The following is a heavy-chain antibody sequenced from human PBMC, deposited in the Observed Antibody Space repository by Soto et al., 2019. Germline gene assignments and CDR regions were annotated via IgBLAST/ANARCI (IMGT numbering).Heavy chain of an antibody. CDR2: ISWDGGST. V-gene: IGHV3-43*01. J-gene: IGHJ6*02. CDR1: GFTFDDYT. D-gene: IGHD5-18*01. CDR3: AKDTKSGYSYGIDYYGMDV. Sequence: GGSLRLSCAASGFTFDDYTMHWVRQAPGKGLEWVSLISWDGGSTYYADSVKGRFTISRDNSKNSLYLQMNSLRTEDTALYYCAKDTKSGYSYGIDYYGMDVWGQGTTVTVSS.